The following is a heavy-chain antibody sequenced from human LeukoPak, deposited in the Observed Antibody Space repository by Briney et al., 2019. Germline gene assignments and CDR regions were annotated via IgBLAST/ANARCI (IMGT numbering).Heavy chain of an antibody. J-gene: IGHJ5*02. CDR2: INHSGST. V-gene: IGHV4-34*01. D-gene: IGHD6-13*01. CDR1: GGSFSGYY. CDR3: ARGQQHSSSWSWFDP. Sequence: PSETLSLTCAVYGGSFSGYYWSWIRQPPGKGLEWIGEINHSGSTNYNPSLKSRVTISVDTSKNQFSLKLSSVTAADTAVYYCARGQQHSSSWSWFDPWGQGTLVTVSS.